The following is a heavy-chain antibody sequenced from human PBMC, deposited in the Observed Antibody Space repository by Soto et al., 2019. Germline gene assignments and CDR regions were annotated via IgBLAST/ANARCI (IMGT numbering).Heavy chain of an antibody. CDR1: GGTFSSYA. CDR2: IIPIFGTA. V-gene: IGHV1-69*13. J-gene: IGHJ4*02. CDR3: ARESGYGDSNYLFDY. D-gene: IGHD4-17*01. Sequence: SVKVSCKASGGTFSSYAISWVRQAPGQGLEWMGGIIPIFGTANYAQKFQGRVTITADESTSTAYMELSSLRSEDTAVYYCARESGYGDSNYLFDYWGQGTLVTVSS.